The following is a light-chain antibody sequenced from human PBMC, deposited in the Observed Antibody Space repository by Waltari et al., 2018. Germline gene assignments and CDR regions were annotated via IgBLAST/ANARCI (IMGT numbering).Light chain of an antibody. CDR1: QSIFYSSVNKRY. CDR3: QQYFTTPWT. V-gene: IGKV4-1*01. J-gene: IGKJ1*01. CDR2: WAS. Sequence: DIVLTQSPDSLAVSLGERATINCKSSQSIFYSSVNKRYLSWYQQKPGQPPKLLIYWASTRESGVPDRFSGSGSGTDFTLTISSLQAEDVAVYYCQQYFTTPWTFGQGTKVEIK.